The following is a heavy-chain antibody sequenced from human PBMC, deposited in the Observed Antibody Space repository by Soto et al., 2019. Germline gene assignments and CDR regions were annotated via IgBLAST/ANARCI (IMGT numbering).Heavy chain of an antibody. J-gene: IGHJ5*01. CDR1: GYSFTTYW. V-gene: IGHV5-51*01. CDR3: ATLSLVVPPRSNWLDS. Sequence: GESLKISCNGSGYSFTTYWIGWVRQMSGKGLEWMAIIYPGNSDTRYSPSFQGQVTISAGKSINTAYLQWSSLKASDTAMYYCATLSLVVPPRSNWLDSWGQGTLVTGYS. CDR2: IYPGNSDT. D-gene: IGHD3-22*01.